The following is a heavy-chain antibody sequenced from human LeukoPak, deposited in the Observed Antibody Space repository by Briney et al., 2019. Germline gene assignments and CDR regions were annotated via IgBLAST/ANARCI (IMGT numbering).Heavy chain of an antibody. J-gene: IGHJ4*02. V-gene: IGHV3-9*01. CDR2: INWKSDKI. D-gene: IGHD2-2*01. CDR1: GYSFDEYA. CDR3: AKDRYCTSSSCPIDY. Sequence: GRSLRLSCVGSGYSFDEYAMHWVRQVPGKGLEWVSGINWKSDKIGYGDSVKGRFTISRDNSKNSLYLQMNSLRVEDTALYYCAKDRYCTSSSCPIDYWGQGTMVTVSS.